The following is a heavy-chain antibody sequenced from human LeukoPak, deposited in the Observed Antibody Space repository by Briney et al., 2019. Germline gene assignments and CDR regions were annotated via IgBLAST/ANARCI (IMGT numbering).Heavy chain of an antibody. Sequence: SETLSLTCTVSGGSISSYYWSWIRQPAGKGLEWIGRIYTSGSTNYNPSLKSRVTMSVDTSKNQFSLRLSSVTAADTAVYYCARVTGYMIEDYFDYWGQGTLVTVSS. V-gene: IGHV4-4*07. CDR1: GGSISSYY. J-gene: IGHJ4*02. CDR2: IYTSGST. D-gene: IGHD3-22*01. CDR3: ARVTGYMIEDYFDY.